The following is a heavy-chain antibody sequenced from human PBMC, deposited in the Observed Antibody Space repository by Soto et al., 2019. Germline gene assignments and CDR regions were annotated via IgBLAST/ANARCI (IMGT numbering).Heavy chain of an antibody. CDR2: IFYLGSS. Sequence: SETLSLTCTVSGDSIISSDFYWGWVRQPPGKGLEWIGSIFYLGSSYYNPSLKSRVTMSVDTSKNQFSLRLRSVTAADTALYFCARHSLALRKNNWFDPWGRGIMVTVSS. CDR3: ARHSLALRKNNWFDP. J-gene: IGHJ5*02. CDR1: GDSIISSDFY. D-gene: IGHD3-3*02. V-gene: IGHV4-39*01.